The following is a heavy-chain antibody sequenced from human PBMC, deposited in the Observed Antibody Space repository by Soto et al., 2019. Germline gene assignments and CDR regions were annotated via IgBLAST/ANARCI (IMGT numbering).Heavy chain of an antibody. CDR3: AGDPDYSNNHYYYYGMDV. D-gene: IGHD4-4*01. CDR1: GGTFSSYA. J-gene: IGHJ6*02. CDR2: IIPIFGTA. V-gene: IGHV1-69*13. Sequence: SVKVSCKASGGTFSSYAISWVRQAPGQVLEWMGGIIPIFGTANYAQKFQGRVTITADESTSTAYMELSSLRSEDTAVYYCAGDPDYSNNHYYYYGMDVWGQGTTVTVSS.